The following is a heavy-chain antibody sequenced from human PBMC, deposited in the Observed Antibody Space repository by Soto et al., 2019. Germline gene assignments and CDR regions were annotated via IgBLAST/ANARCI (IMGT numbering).Heavy chain of an antibody. CDR2: INPSGGST. Sequence: GASVKVSCKASGYTFTSYYMHWVRLAPGQGLEWMGIINPSGGSTSYAQKFQGRVTMTRDTSTSTVYMELSSLRSEDTAVYYCARVQWRYGGGNGMDVWGQGTTVTVSS. D-gene: IGHD6-19*01. CDR3: ARVQWRYGGGNGMDV. CDR1: GYTFTSYY. V-gene: IGHV1-46*01. J-gene: IGHJ6*02.